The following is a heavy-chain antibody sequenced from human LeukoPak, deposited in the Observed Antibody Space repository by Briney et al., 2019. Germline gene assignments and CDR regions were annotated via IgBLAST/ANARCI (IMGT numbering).Heavy chain of an antibody. V-gene: IGHV4-34*01. Sequence: SETLSLTCAVYGGSFSGYYWSWIRQPPGEGLEWIGEINHSGSTNYDPSLKSRVTISVDTSKNQFSLKLSSVTAADTAVYYCARIDILTGYFNYWGQGTLVTVSS. CDR3: ARIDILTGYFNY. CDR1: GGSFSGYY. CDR2: INHSGST. D-gene: IGHD3-9*01. J-gene: IGHJ4*02.